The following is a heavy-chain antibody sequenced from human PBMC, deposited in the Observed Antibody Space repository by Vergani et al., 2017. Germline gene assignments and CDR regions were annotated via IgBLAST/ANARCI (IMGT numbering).Heavy chain of an antibody. Sequence: QVNLVGSGGGVVQPGRSLRLSCAASGFTFSSYGMHWVRQAPGKGLEWVAVIWYDGSNKYYADSVKGRFTISRDNSKNTLYLQMNSLRAEDTAVYYCTRRWLGIAARPFDYWGQGTLVTVSS. CDR1: GFTFSSYG. J-gene: IGHJ4*02. CDR2: IWYDGSNK. D-gene: IGHD6-6*01. V-gene: IGHV3-33*01. CDR3: TRRWLGIAARPFDY.